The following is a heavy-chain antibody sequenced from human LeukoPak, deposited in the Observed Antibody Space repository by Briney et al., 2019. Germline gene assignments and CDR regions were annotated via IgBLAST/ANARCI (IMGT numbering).Heavy chain of an antibody. J-gene: IGHJ6*02. V-gene: IGHV3-66*01. D-gene: IGHD2-2*01. Sequence: GGSLRLSCAASGFTVSSNYMTWVGQAPGKGLEGVSVIYSGGSTYYADSVKGRFTISRDNSNNTLDLQMNSLRAEDTAGYYCARVPCSSSPCYNAMDVWGQGTTVTVSS. CDR3: ARVPCSSSPCYNAMDV. CDR1: GFTVSSNY. CDR2: IYSGGST.